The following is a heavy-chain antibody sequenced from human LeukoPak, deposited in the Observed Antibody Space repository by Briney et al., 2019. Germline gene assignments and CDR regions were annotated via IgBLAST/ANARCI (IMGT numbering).Heavy chain of an antibody. CDR1: GFTFSSYG. V-gene: IGHV3-23*01. CDR3: AKNWFGELRYFDY. CDR2: ISGSGGST. Sequence: GGSLRLSCAASGFTFSSYGMSWVRQAPGKGLEWVSAISGSGGSTYYADSVKGRFTISRDNSKNTLYLQMNSLRAEDTAVYYCAKNWFGELRYFDYWGQGTLVTVSS. J-gene: IGHJ4*02. D-gene: IGHD3-10*01.